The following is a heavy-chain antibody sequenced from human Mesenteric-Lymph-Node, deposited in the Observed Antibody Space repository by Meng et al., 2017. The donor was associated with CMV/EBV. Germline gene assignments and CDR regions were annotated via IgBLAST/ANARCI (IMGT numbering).Heavy chain of an antibody. Sequence: GESLKISCAASGFTFSSFGMNWVRQAPGKGLEWVSFISTSSGYIYYADSVKGRFTISRDNARNSLYLQMNSLRAEDTAVYYCARAEGSMITSWFDPWGQGTLVTVSS. CDR3: ARAEGSMITSWFDP. CDR1: GFTFSSFG. CDR2: ISTSSGYI. D-gene: IGHD3-16*01. V-gene: IGHV3-21*01. J-gene: IGHJ5*02.